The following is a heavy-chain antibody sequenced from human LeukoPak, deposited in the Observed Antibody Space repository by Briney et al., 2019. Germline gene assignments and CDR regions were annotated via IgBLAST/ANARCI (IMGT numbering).Heavy chain of an antibody. CDR1: GFTFSSYA. CDR3: ARIGGSEYDY. V-gene: IGHV3-23*01. Sequence: TGGSLRLSCSASGFTFSSYAMTWVRQAPGKGLEWVSSITGSGGTTYNADSVKGRFTISRDNSKNTLYLQMNSLRVEDTALYYCARIGGSEYDYWGQGTLVTVSS. CDR2: ITGSGGTT. D-gene: IGHD3-16*01. J-gene: IGHJ4*02.